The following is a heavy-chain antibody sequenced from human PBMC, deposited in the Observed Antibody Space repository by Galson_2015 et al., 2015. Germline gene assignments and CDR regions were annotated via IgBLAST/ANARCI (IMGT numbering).Heavy chain of an antibody. CDR3: ARGVAAAAPDF. CDR1: GYTFTNYD. CDR2: MNPKNGNT. Sequence: SVKVSCKASGYTFTNYDINWGRQAAGQGLEWVGWMNPKNGNTGYAQKFQGRLTMTRNTSISTAYMELSRLTSDDTADYFCARGVAAAAPDFWGQGSLVIVSS. J-gene: IGHJ4*02. V-gene: IGHV1-8*02. D-gene: IGHD2-2*01.